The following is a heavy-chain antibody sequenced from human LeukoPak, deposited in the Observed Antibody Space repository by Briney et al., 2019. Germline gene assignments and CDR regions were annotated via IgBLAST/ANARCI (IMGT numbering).Heavy chain of an antibody. CDR3: TRSVGGYCGGDCYPYFDY. D-gene: IGHD2-21*02. V-gene: IGHV3-49*04. J-gene: IGHJ4*02. Sequence: GRSLRLSCTASGFTFGDYAVSWVRQAPGKGLEWVGFIRSKAYGGTTEYAASVKGRFTISRDDSKSIAYLQMNSLKTEDTAVYYCTRSVGGYCGGDCYPYFDYWGQGSLVTVSS. CDR1: GFTFGDYA. CDR2: IRSKAYGGTT.